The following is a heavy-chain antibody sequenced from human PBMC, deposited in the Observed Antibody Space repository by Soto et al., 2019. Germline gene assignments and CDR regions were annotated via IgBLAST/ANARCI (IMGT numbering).Heavy chain of an antibody. J-gene: IGHJ5*02. D-gene: IGHD6-19*01. V-gene: IGHV1-3*01. Sequence: ASVKVSCKAPGYASRRYGMHWLRQVPGQRLEWMGWINPGNGHTKDSQKFPGRITITRDTSASTVYMELASLTSEDTALYYCARGRGIAMARSWFDLWGQGTLVT. CDR1: GYASRRYG. CDR2: INPGNGHT. CDR3: ARGRGIAMARSWFDL.